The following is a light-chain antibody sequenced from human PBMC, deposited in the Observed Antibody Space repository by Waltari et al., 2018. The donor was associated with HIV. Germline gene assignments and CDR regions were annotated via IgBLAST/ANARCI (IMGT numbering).Light chain of an antibody. CDR1: QSVSGRH. J-gene: IGKJ2*01. Sequence: EIVLTQSPGSLSLSPGERATLSCRASQSVSGRHLAWYQQAPGLPPWRLIYGASSRAPGIPDRFGGSGSGTDFTLTISRLEPEDFAVDYCQQYGTSPYTFGQGTKLGIK. CDR3: QQYGTSPYT. CDR2: GAS. V-gene: IGKV3-20*01.